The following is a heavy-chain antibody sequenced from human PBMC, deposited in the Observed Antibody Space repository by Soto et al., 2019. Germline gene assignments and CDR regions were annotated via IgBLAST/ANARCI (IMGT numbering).Heavy chain of an antibody. J-gene: IGHJ4*02. CDR1: GGSFSGYY. Sequence: QVQLQQWGAGLLKPSETLSLTCAVYGGSFSGYYWTWIRQPPGTGLEWIGEINHSGSTNYNPSLKXRXTXSXXTSKTQFSLKLTSVTAADTAVYYCARDKITGLFDYWGPGTLVTVSS. CDR2: INHSGST. D-gene: IGHD2-8*02. V-gene: IGHV4-34*01. CDR3: ARDKITGLFDY.